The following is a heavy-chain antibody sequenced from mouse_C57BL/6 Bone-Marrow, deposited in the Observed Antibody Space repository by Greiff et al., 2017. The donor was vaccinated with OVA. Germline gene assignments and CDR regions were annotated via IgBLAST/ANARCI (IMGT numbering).Heavy chain of an antibody. J-gene: IGHJ4*01. CDR2: IYPSDSET. Sequence: VQGVEAGAELVSPVSPVKLSCKASGYTFTSYWMDWVKQRPGQGLEWIGNIYPSDSETHYNQKFKDKATLTVDKSSSTAYMQLSSLTSEDSAVYYCARKSFYYDYPYAMDYWGQGTSVTVSS. CDR1: GYTFTSYW. CDR3: ARKSFYYDYPYAMDY. D-gene: IGHD2-4*01. V-gene: IGHV1-61*01.